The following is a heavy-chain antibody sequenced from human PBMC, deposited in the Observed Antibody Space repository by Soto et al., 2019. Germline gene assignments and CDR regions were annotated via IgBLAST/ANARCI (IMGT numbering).Heavy chain of an antibody. J-gene: IGHJ4*02. Sequence: EVQLLESGGGVVQPGGSLRLSCVASGFTFSRYAIMWVRQAPGKGLESVSGIYGSGRGISYADSVKGRFIISRDNSRYSVYLQMDSLRVDVTAVYWCAKDAVPCDGVWLAEDWGRGSHVIVSS. CDR1: GFTFSRYA. V-gene: IGHV3-23*01. D-gene: IGHD5-12*01. CDR2: IYGSGRGI. CDR3: AKDAVPCDGVWLAED.